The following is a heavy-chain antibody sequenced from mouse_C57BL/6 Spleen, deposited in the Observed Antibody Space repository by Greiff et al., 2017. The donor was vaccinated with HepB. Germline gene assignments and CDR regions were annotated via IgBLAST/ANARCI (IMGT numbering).Heavy chain of an antibody. V-gene: IGHV5-9-1*02. D-gene: IGHD2-4*01. CDR3: TRYYDYDRGFAY. J-gene: IGHJ3*01. CDR2: ISSGGDYI. Sequence: EVKVVESGEGLVKPGGSLKLSCAASGFTFSSYAMSWVRQTPEKRLEWVAYISSGGDYIYYADTVKGRFTISRDNARNTLYLQMSSLKSEDTAMYYCTRYYDYDRGFAYWGQGTLVTVSA. CDR1: GFTFSSYA.